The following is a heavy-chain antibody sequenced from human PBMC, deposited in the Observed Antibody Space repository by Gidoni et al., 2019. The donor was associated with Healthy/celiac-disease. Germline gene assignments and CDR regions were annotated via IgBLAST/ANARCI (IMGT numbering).Heavy chain of an antibody. D-gene: IGHD2-15*01. CDR3: ASSTRQELVVVVAATTGQGYFQH. J-gene: IGHJ1*01. CDR1: GFTFSSYA. CDR2: ISSNGGST. V-gene: IGHV3-64*01. Sequence: EVQLVESGGGLVQPGGSLRLSCAASGFTFSSYAMHWVRQAPGKGLEYVSAISSNGGSTYYANSVKGRFTISRDNSKNTLYLQMGSLRAEDMAVYYCASSTRQELVVVVAATTGQGYFQHWGQGTLVTVSS.